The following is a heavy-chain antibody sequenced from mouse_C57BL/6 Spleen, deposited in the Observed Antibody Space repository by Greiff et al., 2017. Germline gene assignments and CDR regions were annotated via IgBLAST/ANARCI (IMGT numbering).Heavy chain of an antibody. D-gene: IGHD2-13*01. CDR1: GYTFTDYY. Sequence: EVQLQQSGPVLVKPGASVKMSCKASGYTFTDYYMNWVKQSHGKSLEWIGVINPYNGGTSYNQKFKGKATLTVDKSSSTAYMELNSLTSEDSAVYYCARSELTGNFDDWGQGTTLTVSS. V-gene: IGHV1-19*01. J-gene: IGHJ2*01. CDR2: INPYNGGT. CDR3: ARSELTGNFDD.